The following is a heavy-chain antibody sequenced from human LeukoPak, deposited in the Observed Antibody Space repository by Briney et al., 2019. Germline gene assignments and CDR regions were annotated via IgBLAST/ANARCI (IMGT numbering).Heavy chain of an antibody. J-gene: IGHJ4*02. CDR3: ARGASDPSYDSSGYYSGLLRY. D-gene: IGHD3-22*01. Sequence: PGGSLRLSCAASGFIFSNYGMHWVRQAPGKGLEWVAFMQYDGSYKYYADSVKGRFTISRDKSKNTLSLQMNSLRAEDTAVYYCARGASDPSYDSSGYYSGLLRYWGRGTLVTVSS. CDR1: GFIFSNYG. CDR2: MQYDGSYK. V-gene: IGHV3-30*02.